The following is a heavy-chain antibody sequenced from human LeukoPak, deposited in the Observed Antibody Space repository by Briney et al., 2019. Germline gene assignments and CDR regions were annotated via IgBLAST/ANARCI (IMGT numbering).Heavy chain of an antibody. Sequence: ASVKVSCKASGYTFTNYAISWVRQAPGKGLESMGWIRANTNSAQKVQGRVTMTTDTSTGTAYMELRGLRSHDTAVYYCARGAAGEEASNFGMDVWGQGTTVTVSS. CDR3: ARGAAGEEASNFGMDV. CDR1: GYTFTNYA. D-gene: IGHD3-16*01. V-gene: IGHV1-18*01. CDR2: IRANT. J-gene: IGHJ6*02.